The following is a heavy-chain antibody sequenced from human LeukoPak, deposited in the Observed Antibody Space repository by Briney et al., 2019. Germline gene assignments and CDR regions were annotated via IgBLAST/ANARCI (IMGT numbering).Heavy chain of an antibody. J-gene: IGHJ4*02. D-gene: IGHD1-26*01. V-gene: IGHV1-46*01. CDR3: ARDPIVGATTGYFDY. Sequence: ASVKVSCKASGYTFTSYYMHWVRQAPGQGLEWMGIINPSGGSTSYAQEFQGRVTMTRDTSTSTVYMELSSLRSEDTAVYYCARDPIVGATTGYFDYWGQGTLVTVSS. CDR1: GYTFTSYY. CDR2: INPSGGST.